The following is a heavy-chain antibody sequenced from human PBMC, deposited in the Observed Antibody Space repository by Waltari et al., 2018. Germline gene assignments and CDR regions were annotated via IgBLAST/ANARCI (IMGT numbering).Heavy chain of an antibody. CDR2: INAGKGNK. D-gene: IGHD5-12*01. CDR3: ARAAVDIVATIMYYYGMDV. J-gene: IGHJ6*02. V-gene: IGHV1-3*01. Sequence: QVQLVQSGAEVKKPGASVKVSCKASGYTFTSYALHWVRQAPGQRLEGMGWINAGKGNKKYSQKIQGRVTMTRDTCASTAYMELSSLRSEDTAVYYCARAAVDIVATIMYYYGMDVWGQGTTVTVSS. CDR1: GYTFTSYA.